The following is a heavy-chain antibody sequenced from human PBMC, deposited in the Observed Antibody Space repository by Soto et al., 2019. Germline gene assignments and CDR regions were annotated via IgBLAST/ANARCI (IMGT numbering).Heavy chain of an antibody. CDR3: ARTDIVVVPAAIPNYYYYGMDV. J-gene: IGHJ6*02. D-gene: IGHD2-2*02. CDR2: IYYSGST. CDR1: GGSISSGDYY. V-gene: IGHV4-30-4*01. Sequence: PSETLSLTCTVSGGSISSGDYYWSWIRQPPGKGLGWIGYIYYSGSTYYNPSLKSRVTISVDTSKNQFSLKLSSVTAADTAVYYCARTDIVVVPAAIPNYYYYGMDVWGQGTTVTVSS.